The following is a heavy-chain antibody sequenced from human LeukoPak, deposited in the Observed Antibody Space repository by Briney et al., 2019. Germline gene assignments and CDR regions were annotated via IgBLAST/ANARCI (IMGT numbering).Heavy chain of an antibody. D-gene: IGHD3-10*01. CDR2: ISYDGSNK. Sequence: GGSLRLSCAASGFTFSKYGMHWVRQAPGKGLEWVTVISYDGSNKYYADSVKGRFTISRDNSKSTLYLQMNSLRAEDTAIYYCAKPMIRGVNYFDYWGQGTLVTVSS. V-gene: IGHV3-30*18. CDR1: GFTFSKYG. J-gene: IGHJ4*02. CDR3: AKPMIRGVNYFDY.